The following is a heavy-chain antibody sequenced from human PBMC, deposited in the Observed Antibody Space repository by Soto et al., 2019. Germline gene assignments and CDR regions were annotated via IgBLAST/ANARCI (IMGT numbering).Heavy chain of an antibody. J-gene: IGHJ4*02. V-gene: IGHV4-31*03. D-gene: IGHD1-26*01. CDR3: ARVRLGAPTRYFDY. Sequence: SETLSLTCTVSGGSISSGGYYWSWIRQHPGKGLEWIGYIYYSGSTYYNPSLKSRVTISVDTSKNQFSLKLSSVTAADTAVYYCARVRLGAPTRYFDYWGQGTLLTVSS. CDR1: GGSISSGGYY. CDR2: IYYSGST.